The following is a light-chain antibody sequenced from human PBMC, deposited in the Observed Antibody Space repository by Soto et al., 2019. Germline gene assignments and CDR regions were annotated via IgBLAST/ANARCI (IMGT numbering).Light chain of an antibody. J-gene: IGLJ1*01. CDR3: GSWDSSLSAYV. V-gene: IGLV1-51*01. CDR1: SATIGGNS. CDR2: NDN. Sequence: QSVLTQPPSVSTAPGQKVTISCSGSSATIGGNSVSWYQQLPGTARKLLIYNDNKRPSGIPDRFSGSKSGTSATLGITGFQTGDEADYYCGSWDSSLSAYVFGTGTKVTVL.